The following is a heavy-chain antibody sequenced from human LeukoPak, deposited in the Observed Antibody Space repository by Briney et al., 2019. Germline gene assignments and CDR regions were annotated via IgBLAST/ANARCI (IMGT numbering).Heavy chain of an antibody. CDR2: IIPIFGAA. CDR1: GYTFTSYA. V-gene: IGHV1-69*13. D-gene: IGHD6-19*01. Sequence: ASVKVSCKASGYTFTSYAISWVRQAPGQGLEWMGGIIPIFGAANYAQKFQGRVTITADESTSTAYMELSSLRSEDTAVYYCARYYSGWYYFDYWGQGTLVTVSS. CDR3: ARYYSGWYYFDY. J-gene: IGHJ4*02.